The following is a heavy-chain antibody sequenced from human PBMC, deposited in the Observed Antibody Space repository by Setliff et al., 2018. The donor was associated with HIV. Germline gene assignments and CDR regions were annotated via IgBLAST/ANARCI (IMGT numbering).Heavy chain of an antibody. V-gene: IGHV4-34*01. D-gene: IGHD6-13*01. Sequence: SETLSLTCAVFGGSFTDIGGSCTDYYWIWIRQPPGKGLEWIGEINHSGSTHYNPSLKRRFTISVDTSKTQCSLKVNSVTAADTAVYYGVRGARLLAGYSDRWDYYYMGVWGKGTTVTVSS. J-gene: IGHJ6*03. CDR3: VRGARLLAGYSDRWDYYYMGV. CDR1: GGSFTDIGGSCTDYY. CDR2: INHSGST.